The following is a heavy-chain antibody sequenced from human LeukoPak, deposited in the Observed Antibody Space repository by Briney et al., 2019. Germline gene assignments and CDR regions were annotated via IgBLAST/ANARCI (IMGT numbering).Heavy chain of an antibody. CDR2: ISKDGSMR. V-gene: IGHV3-30*04. CDR3: AGEKFDI. J-gene: IGHJ3*02. CDR1: GFSFTKYA. Sequence: GGSLRLSCAASGFSFTKYAMDWVRQAPGKGLEWVAIISKDGSMRYYADSVKGRFTVSRDNSNNAVYLQMNSLKSGDTAVYYCAGEKFDIWGQGTMVTVSS.